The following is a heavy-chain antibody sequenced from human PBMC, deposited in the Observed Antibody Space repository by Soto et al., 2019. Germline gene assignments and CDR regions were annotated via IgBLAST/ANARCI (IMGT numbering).Heavy chain of an antibody. D-gene: IGHD2-8*02. J-gene: IGHJ6*03. CDR1: SGSISSSNW. CDR2: IYHSGST. V-gene: IGHV4-4*02. Sequence: SETLSLTCAVSSGSISSSNWWSWVRQPPGKGLEWIGEIYHSGSTNYNPSLKSRVTISVDKSTNQFSLKLSSVTAADTAVYYCARQKVGYGRDYYYYYMDFWGKGTTVTVSS. CDR3: ARQKVGYGRDYYYYYMDF.